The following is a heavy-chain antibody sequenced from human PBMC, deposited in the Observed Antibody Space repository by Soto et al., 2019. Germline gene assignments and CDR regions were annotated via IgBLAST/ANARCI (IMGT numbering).Heavy chain of an antibody. CDR1: GGSISNGGNY. D-gene: IGHD6-19*01. V-gene: IGHV4-31*03. J-gene: IGHJ4*02. CDR2: IYYSGSA. CDR3: ARSVAVPGAHIDY. Sequence: SETLSLTSTVSGGSISNGGNYWNWMRQHPGKGLEWIGNIYYSGSAFSNPSLKGRVTISADTSKNQFSLKLSSVTAADTAVYFCARSVAVPGAHIDYWGQGTQVTVSS.